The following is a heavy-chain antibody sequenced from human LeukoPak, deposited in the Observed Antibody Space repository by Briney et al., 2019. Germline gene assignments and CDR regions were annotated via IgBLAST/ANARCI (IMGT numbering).Heavy chain of an antibody. CDR1: GGSFSGYY. CDR3: ARVYSSENWFDP. CDR2: INHSGST. V-gene: IGHV4-34*01. Sequence: SETLSLTCAVYGGSFSGYYWSWIRQPPGKGLEWIGEINHSGSTNYNPSLKSRVTISVDTSKNQFSLTLSSVTAADTAVYYCARVYSSENWFDPWGQGTLVTVSS. J-gene: IGHJ5*02. D-gene: IGHD6-25*01.